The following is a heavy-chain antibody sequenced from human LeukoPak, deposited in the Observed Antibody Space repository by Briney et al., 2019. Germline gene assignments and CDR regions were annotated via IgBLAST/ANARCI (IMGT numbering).Heavy chain of an antibody. CDR1: EFTFSSYA. Sequence: GGSLRLSCAASEFTFSSYAMSWVRQAPGKGLEWVSTISGSGGSTYYADSVKGRFTISRDNSKNTLYLQMNSLRAEDTAVYYCAKGGSYRPFDYWGQGTLVTVSS. D-gene: IGHD3-16*02. CDR2: ISGSGGST. V-gene: IGHV3-23*01. J-gene: IGHJ4*02. CDR3: AKGGSYRPFDY.